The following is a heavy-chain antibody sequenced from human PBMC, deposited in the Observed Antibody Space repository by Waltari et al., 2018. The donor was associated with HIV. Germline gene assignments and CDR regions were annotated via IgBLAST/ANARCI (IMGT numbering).Heavy chain of an antibody. J-gene: IGHJ4*02. CDR1: GRSISRSSYY. Sequence: QLQLQESGPGLVKPSETLSLTCTVSGRSISRSSYYWGWIRQPPGKGLEWIGGIYYSGSTYYNPSLKSRVTISVDTSKNQFSLKLSSVTAADTAVYYCASHNVEMATFDYWGQGTLVTVSS. D-gene: IGHD5-12*01. CDR2: IYYSGST. CDR3: ASHNVEMATFDY. V-gene: IGHV4-39*01.